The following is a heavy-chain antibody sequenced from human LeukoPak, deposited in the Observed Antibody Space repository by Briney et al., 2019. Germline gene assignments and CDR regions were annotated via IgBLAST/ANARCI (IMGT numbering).Heavy chain of an antibody. D-gene: IGHD1-7*01. CDR2: IKQDGSEK. CDR3: ARDRGNWNYDDYYGMDV. J-gene: IGHJ6*02. Sequence: GGSLRLSCAASGFTFSSYWMSWVRQAPGKGLEWAANIKQDGSEKYYVDSVKGRFTISRDNAKNSLYLQMNSLRAEDTAVYYCARDRGNWNYDDYYGMDVWGQGTTVTVSS. V-gene: IGHV3-7*01. CDR1: GFTFSSYW.